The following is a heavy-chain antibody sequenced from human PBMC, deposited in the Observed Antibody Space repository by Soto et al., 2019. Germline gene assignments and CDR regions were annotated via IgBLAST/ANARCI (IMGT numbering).Heavy chain of an antibody. J-gene: IGHJ4*02. V-gene: IGHV3-23*01. CDR1: GFTFSSYA. D-gene: IGHD1-26*01. Sequence: EVQLLESGGGLVQPGGSLRLSCAASGFTFSSYAMSWVRQAPGKGLEWVSAISGSGGSTYYADSVKGRFTISRDNSKNTLYLQMNRLRAEDTAVYYCAKRSSGIVGATLYFDYWGQGTLVTVSS. CDR2: ISGSGGST. CDR3: AKRSSGIVGATLYFDY.